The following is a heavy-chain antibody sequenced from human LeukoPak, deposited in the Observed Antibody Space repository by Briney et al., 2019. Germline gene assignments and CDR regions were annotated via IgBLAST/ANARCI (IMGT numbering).Heavy chain of an antibody. CDR2: LYTSGST. D-gene: IGHD3-10*01. J-gene: IGHJ6*03. CDR3: AREDLDRSIWFGEVGPYYYYMDV. Sequence: KASETLSLTCTVSGGSISSSSYYWGWIRQPAGKGLEWIGRLYTSGSTNYNPSLKSRVSMSLDTSNNQFSLKLSSVTAADTAVYYCAREDLDRSIWFGEVGPYYYYMDVWGKGTTVTISS. CDR1: GGSISSSSYY. V-gene: IGHV4-61*02.